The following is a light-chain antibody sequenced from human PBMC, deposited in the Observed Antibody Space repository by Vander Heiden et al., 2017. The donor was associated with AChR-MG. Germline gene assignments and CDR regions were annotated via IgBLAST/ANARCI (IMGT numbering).Light chain of an antibody. J-gene: IGLJ2*01. CDR2: DVS. Sequence: QSALTQPASVSGSPGQSITISCTGTSRDVGGYNYVSWYQQHPGKAPKLMIYDVSKRPSGVSNHFSSSKSGNTASLTISGLQAEDEADYYCSSYTSSSTPVFGGGTKLTVL. V-gene: IGLV2-14*01. CDR1: SRDVGGYNY. CDR3: SSYTSSSTPV.